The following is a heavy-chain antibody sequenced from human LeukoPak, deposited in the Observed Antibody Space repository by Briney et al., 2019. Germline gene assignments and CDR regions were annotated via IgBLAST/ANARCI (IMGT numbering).Heavy chain of an antibody. J-gene: IGHJ4*02. CDR1: GFTFSPSW. CDR2: INNDGSYI. V-gene: IGHV3-74*01. CDR3: ARDGSAYNFDY. D-gene: IGHD5-24*01. Sequence: GGSLRLFCAASGFTFSPSWMHWVRQAPGKGLEWVSRINNDGSYINYADSVKGRFTISRDNAKNTLNLQMNSLRAEDTAVYFCARDGSAYNFDYWGQGVLVTVSS.